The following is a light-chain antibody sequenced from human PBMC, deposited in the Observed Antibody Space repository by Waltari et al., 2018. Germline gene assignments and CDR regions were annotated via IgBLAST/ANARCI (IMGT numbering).Light chain of an antibody. J-gene: IGKJ1*01. CDR1: PSISSS. V-gene: IGKV3-20*01. CDR2: GAS. CDR3: QQYDSSPLT. Sequence: EIVLTQSPVTLSSSPGARATHPCRASPSISSSFVWYQQKPGQPPRLPIFGASGRATGIPDRFSGSGSGTEFTLTISRLEPEDFAVYYCQQYDSSPLTFGQGTKVEIK.